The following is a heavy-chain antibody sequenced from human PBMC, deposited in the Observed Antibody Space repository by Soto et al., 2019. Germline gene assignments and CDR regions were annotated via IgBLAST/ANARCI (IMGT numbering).Heavy chain of an antibody. V-gene: IGHV4-34*01. J-gene: IGHJ4*02. Sequence: QVQLQQWGAGLLKPSETLSLTCAVYGGSFNDYYWSWIRQPPGKGLEWIGEINHTGHTNYNPSLKSRVTISVDTSKNQFSLKLSSVTAADTAVYYCAWSGHLFGFWGQGILVTVSS. D-gene: IGHD3-10*01. CDR1: GGSFNDYY. CDR3: AWSGHLFGF. CDR2: INHTGHT.